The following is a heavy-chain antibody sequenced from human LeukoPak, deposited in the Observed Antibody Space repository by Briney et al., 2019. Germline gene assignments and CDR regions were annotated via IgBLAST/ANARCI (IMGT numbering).Heavy chain of an antibody. D-gene: IGHD6-13*01. Sequence: GGSLRLSCAASGFTFSSYWMSWVRQAPGKGLEWVANIKQDGSEEYYVDSVKGRFTISRDNAKNSLYLQMNSLRAEDTAVYYCARETSIAAAATEGAFDIWGQGTMVTVSS. V-gene: IGHV3-7*01. CDR2: IKQDGSEE. CDR3: ARETSIAAAATEGAFDI. CDR1: GFTFSSYW. J-gene: IGHJ3*02.